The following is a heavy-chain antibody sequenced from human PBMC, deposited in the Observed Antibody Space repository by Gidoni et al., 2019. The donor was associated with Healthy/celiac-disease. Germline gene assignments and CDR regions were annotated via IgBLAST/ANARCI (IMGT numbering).Heavy chain of an antibody. Sequence: QLVLSRAEVKKPGASVKVSCKASGYTVTSYGISWVRQAPGQGLEWMGCISAYNGNTNNAQKLQGRVTMTTNTSTSTAYMELRSLRSDDTAVYYCARYCSSTSCSHYYYYGMDVWGQGTTVTVSS. CDR1: GYTVTSYG. D-gene: IGHD2-2*01. J-gene: IGHJ6*02. CDR3: ARYCSSTSCSHYYYYGMDV. V-gene: IGHV1-18*01. CDR2: ISAYNGNT.